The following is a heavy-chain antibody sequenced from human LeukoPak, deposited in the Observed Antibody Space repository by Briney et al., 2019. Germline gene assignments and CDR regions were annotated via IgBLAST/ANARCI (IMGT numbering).Heavy chain of an antibody. CDR3: ARGKSGWYPFRY. D-gene: IGHD6-19*01. CDR1: GGSIRSGDFY. V-gene: IGHV4-34*01. Sequence: PSETLSLTCTVSGGSIRSGDFYWSWIRQPPGKGLEWIGEINHSGSTNYNPSLKSRVTISVDTSKNQFSLKLSSVTAADTAVYYCARGKSGWYPFRYWGQGTLVTVSS. CDR2: INHSGST. J-gene: IGHJ4*02.